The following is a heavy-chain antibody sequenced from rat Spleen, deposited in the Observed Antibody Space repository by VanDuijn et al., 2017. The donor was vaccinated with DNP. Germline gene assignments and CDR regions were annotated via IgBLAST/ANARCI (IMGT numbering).Heavy chain of an antibody. D-gene: IGHD1-2*01. J-gene: IGHJ3*01. CDR1: GFTFSSFP. V-gene: IGHV5-46*01. CDR2: ISTSGGST. CDR3: AVIAAISTSRGNCFGN. Sequence: EVRLVESGGGLVQPGRSMKLSCAASGFTFSSFPMAWVRQAPTKGLEWVATISTSGGSTYYRDSVKGRFTISRDNAKSILYLQMNSLRSEDTATYYGAVIAAISTSRGNCFGNWGQGTLVTVSS.